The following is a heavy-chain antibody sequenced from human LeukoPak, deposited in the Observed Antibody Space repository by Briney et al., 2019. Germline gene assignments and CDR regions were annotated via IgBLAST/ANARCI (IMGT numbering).Heavy chain of an antibody. CDR1: GYTFTSYY. CDR2: INPSGGST. J-gene: IGHJ4*02. V-gene: IGHV1-46*01. D-gene: IGHD2/OR15-2a*01. CDR3: ARDPTTYVSYFDY. Sequence: GASVEVSCKASGYTFTSYYMHWVRQAPGQGLEWMGIINPSGGSTSYAQKFQGRVTTTRDTSTSTVYMELSSLRSEDTAVYYCARDPTTYVSYFDYWGQGTLVTVSS.